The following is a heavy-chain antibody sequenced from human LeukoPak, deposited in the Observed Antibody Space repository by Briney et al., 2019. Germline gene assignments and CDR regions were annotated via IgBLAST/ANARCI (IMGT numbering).Heavy chain of an antibody. D-gene: IGHD3-9*01. J-gene: IGHJ4*02. CDR1: GYTSTSSC. CDR3: ARPSYDILTGYYHFDY. Sequence: GESLKISSRGSGYTSTSSCSTWLRQMPGKGLGWRGVTYPGDSDTTYSPSFQGQVTISADKSISTAYLQWSSLKASDTAMYYCARPSYDILTGYYHFDYWGQGTLVTVSS. V-gene: IGHV5-51*01. CDR2: TYPGDSDT.